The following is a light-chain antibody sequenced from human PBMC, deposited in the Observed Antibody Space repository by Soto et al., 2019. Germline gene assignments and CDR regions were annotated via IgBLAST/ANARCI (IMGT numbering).Light chain of an antibody. Sequence: EIVMTQSPANLSVSPGERATLSCRASQSVSSNLAWYQQKPGQGPRLLIYGASTRATSIPARFSGSGSGTECTITINSLQSEDFAVYYCQQYNKWPPYTFGQGTKLEIK. J-gene: IGKJ2*01. CDR2: GAS. V-gene: IGKV3-15*01. CDR3: QQYNKWPPYT. CDR1: QSVSSN.